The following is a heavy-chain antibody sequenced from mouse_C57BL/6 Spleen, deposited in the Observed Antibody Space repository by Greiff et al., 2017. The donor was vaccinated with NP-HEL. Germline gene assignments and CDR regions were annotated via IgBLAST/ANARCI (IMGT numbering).Heavy chain of an antibody. V-gene: IGHV1-80*01. CDR3: AREGHYYGSRYFDY. Sequence: VQLQQSGAELVKPGASVKISCKASGYAFSSYWMNWVKQRPGKGLEWIGQIYPGDGDTNYNGKFKGKATLTADKSSSTAYMQLSSLTSEDSAVYFCAREGHYYGSRYFDYWAQGTTLTVSS. J-gene: IGHJ2*01. CDR1: GYAFSSYW. CDR2: IYPGDGDT. D-gene: IGHD1-1*01.